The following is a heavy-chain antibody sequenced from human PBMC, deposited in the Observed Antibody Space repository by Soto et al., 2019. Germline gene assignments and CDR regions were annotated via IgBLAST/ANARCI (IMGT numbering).Heavy chain of an antibody. V-gene: IGHV1-69*13. CDR2: IIPIFGTA. CDR1: GYTFTSYG. J-gene: IGHJ6*02. D-gene: IGHD1-26*01. Sequence: ASVEVSCKASGYTFTSYGISWVRQAPGQRLEWMGGIIPIFGTANYAQKFQGRVTITADESTSTAYMELSSLRSEDTAVYYCARDHAGGRMPSPSSYYGMDVWGQGTTVTVSS. CDR3: ARDHAGGRMPSPSSYYGMDV.